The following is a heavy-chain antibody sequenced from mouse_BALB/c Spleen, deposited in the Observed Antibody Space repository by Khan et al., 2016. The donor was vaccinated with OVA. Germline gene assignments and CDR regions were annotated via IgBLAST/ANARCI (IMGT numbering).Heavy chain of an antibody. V-gene: IGHV3-2*02. J-gene: IGHJ4*01. Sequence: EVKLLESGPGLVKPSQSLSLTCTVTGYSITSDYAWNWILQFPGNKLEWMGYISSTGSTSYNPSLKSRISFTRDTSKNQFFLQLKSVTTEDTATYYCARSLYYSYGYALDCWGRGTSVTVSS. CDR1: GYSITSDYA. CDR2: ISSTGST. CDR3: ARSLYYSYGYALDC. D-gene: IGHD2-14*01.